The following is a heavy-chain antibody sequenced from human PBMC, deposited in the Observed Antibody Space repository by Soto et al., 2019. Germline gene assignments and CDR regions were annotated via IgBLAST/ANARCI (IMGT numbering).Heavy chain of an antibody. V-gene: IGHV4-30-4*02. J-gene: IGHJ6*02. Sequence: SETLSLTCTVSGGSISSGDYYWSWIRQPPGKGLEWIGYIYYSGSTYYNPSLKSRVTISVDTSKNQFSLKLSSVTAADTAVYYCARDRIHYYYYYGMDVWGQGTTVTVS. CDR2: IYYSGST. CDR1: GGSISSGDYY. CDR3: ARDRIHYYYYYGMDV.